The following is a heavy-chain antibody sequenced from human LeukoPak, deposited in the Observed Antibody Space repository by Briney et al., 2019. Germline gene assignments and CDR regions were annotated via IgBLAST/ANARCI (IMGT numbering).Heavy chain of an antibody. Sequence: PGGSLRLSCAASGFTFSSYSMNWVRQAPGKGLEWVSSISISSSYIYYADSVKGRYTISRDNAKNSLYLQMNSLRAEDTAVYYCARDYYGSGSYYKGSGFLYWGQGTLVTVSS. CDR3: ARDYYGSGSYYKGSGFLY. CDR1: GFTFSSYS. D-gene: IGHD3-10*01. V-gene: IGHV3-21*01. CDR2: ISISSSYI. J-gene: IGHJ4*02.